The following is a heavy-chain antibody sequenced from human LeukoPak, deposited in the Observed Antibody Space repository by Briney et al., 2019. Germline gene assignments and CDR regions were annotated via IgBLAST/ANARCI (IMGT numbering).Heavy chain of an antibody. D-gene: IGHD5-24*01. CDR2: INSDGSST. CDR1: VFTFSSYW. J-gene: IGHJ3*02. CDR3: AREIVEMAPEAAFDI. Sequence: GGSLRLSCAASVFTFSSYWMHWVRQAPGKGLVWVSRINSDGSSTSYADSVKGRFTISRDNAKNTLYLQMNSLRAEDTAVYYCAREIVEMAPEAAFDIWGQGTMVTVSS. V-gene: IGHV3-74*01.